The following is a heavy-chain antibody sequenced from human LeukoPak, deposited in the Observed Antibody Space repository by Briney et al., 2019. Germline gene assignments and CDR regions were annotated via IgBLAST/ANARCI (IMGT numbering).Heavy chain of an antibody. CDR3: AGSRGVVVASPSGGYYFDY. J-gene: IGHJ4*02. Sequence: PSETLSLTCAVYGGSFSGYYWSWIRQPPGKGLEWIGEINHSGSTNYNPSLKSRVTISVDTSKNQFSLKLSSVTAADTAVYYRAGSRGVVVASPSGGYYFDYWGQGTLVTVSS. CDR2: INHSGST. V-gene: IGHV4-34*01. D-gene: IGHD2-15*01. CDR1: GGSFSGYY.